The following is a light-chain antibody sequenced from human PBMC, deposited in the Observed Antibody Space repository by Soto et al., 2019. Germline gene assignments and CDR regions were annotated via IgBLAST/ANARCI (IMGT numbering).Light chain of an antibody. V-gene: IGLV2-14*03. J-gene: IGLJ1*01. CDR1: SSDIGHYDY. CDR3: NSYTSNNTYV. Sequence: QSALTQPASVSGSPGQSITISCTGASSDIGHYDYVSWYQQHPGKAPKLMIYHVTYRPSGVSNRYSGSKSGNSASLTISGLRAEDGADYYCNSYTSNNTYVFGTGTKVTVL. CDR2: HVT.